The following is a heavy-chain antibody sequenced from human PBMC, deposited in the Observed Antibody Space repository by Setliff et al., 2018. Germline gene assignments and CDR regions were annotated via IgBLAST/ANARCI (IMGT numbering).Heavy chain of an antibody. J-gene: IGHJ6*03. CDR2: INPNSGGT. Sequence: ASVKVSCKASGYTFTGYYMHWVRQAPGQGLEWMGWINPNSGGTNYAQKFQGRVTMTRDTSISTAYMELSRLRSDDTAVYYCARDLIAAAGLYYYYYYMDVWGKGTTVTVYS. V-gene: IGHV1-2*02. CDR3: ARDLIAAAGLYYYYYYMDV. CDR1: GYTFTGYY. D-gene: IGHD6-13*01.